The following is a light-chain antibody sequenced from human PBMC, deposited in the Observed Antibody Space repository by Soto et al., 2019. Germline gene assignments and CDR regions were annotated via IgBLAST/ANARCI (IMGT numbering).Light chain of an antibody. Sequence: QSVLTQPTSVSGSPGQSITISCTGNSNDIGSYDYVSWYQQHPGKAPRLLIHGVRNRPSGISDRFSGSKSGDTASLTISGLQAEDEADYFCFSKISGFVYGFGTGTKVTVL. V-gene: IGLV2-14*01. J-gene: IGLJ1*01. CDR1: SNDIGSYDY. CDR3: FSKISGFVYG. CDR2: GVR.